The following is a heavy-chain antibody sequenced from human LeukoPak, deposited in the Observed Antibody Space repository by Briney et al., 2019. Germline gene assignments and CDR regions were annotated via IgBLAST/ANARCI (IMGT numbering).Heavy chain of an antibody. D-gene: IGHD3-22*01. V-gene: IGHV3-20*04. CDR1: GFTFSSYG. CDR3: ARGGYYYDT. CDR2: ISWNGGST. Sequence: GGSLRLSCAASGFTFSSYGMSWVRQAPGKGLEWVSGISWNGGSTGYADSVKGRFTISRDNAKNSLYLQMNSLRAEDTALYYCARGGYYYDTWGQGTLVTVSS. J-gene: IGHJ5*02.